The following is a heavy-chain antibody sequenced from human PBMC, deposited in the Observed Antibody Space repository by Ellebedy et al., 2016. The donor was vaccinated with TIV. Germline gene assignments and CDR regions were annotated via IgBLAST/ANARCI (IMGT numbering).Heavy chain of an antibody. D-gene: IGHD2-15*01. CDR3: ARASRYCSGGSCSFYGMDV. J-gene: IGHJ6*02. V-gene: IGHV4-39*07. Sequence: MPSETLSLTCTVSGGSISSSSYYWGWIRQPPGKGLEWIGEINHSGSTNYNPSLKSRVTISVDTSKNQFSLKLSSVTAADTAVYYCARASRYCSGGSCSFYGMDVWGQGTTVTVSS. CDR1: GGSISSSSYY. CDR2: INHSGST.